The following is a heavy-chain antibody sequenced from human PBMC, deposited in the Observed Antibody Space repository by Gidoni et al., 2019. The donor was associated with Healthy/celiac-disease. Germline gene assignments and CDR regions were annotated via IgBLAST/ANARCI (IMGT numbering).Heavy chain of an antibody. CDR3: ARGLADSSSYYWGYYYYGMDV. V-gene: IGHV5-51*03. CDR1: GYSFPSYW. J-gene: IGHJ6*02. D-gene: IGHD3-22*01. Sequence: EVQLVQSGAEVKKPGESLKISCKGSGYSFPSYWIGWVRQMPGKGLEWMGIIYPGDSDTRYSPSFQGQVTISADKSISTAYLQWSSLKASDTAMYYCARGLADSSSYYWGYYYYGMDVWGQGTTVTVSS. CDR2: IYPGDSDT.